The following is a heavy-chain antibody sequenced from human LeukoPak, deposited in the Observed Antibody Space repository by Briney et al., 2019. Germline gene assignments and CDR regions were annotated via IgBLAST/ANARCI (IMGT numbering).Heavy chain of an antibody. Sequence: PGGSLRLSCAASGFTFSSYSMNWVRQAPGKGLEWVSSISSSGSYIYYLDSVRGRFTISRDNAKNSLYLQTNSLRAEDTAVYYCARVVNWFDPWGQGTLVTVSS. V-gene: IGHV3-21*01. CDR1: GFTFSSYS. J-gene: IGHJ5*02. CDR3: ARVVNWFDP. CDR2: ISSSGSYI. D-gene: IGHD2-15*01.